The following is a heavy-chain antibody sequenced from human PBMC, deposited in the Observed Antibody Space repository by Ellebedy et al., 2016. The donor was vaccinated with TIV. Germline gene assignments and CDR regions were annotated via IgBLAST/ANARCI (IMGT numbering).Heavy chain of an antibody. J-gene: IGHJ4*02. Sequence: GESLKISXAASGFTLSDYGIHWVRQAPGKGLEWVSSISRSSSYIYYADSVKGRFTISRDNAKNSLYLQMNSLRAEDTAVYYCAKGYPRYYYDSSGYPDYWGQGTLVTVSS. CDR3: AKGYPRYYYDSSGYPDY. V-gene: IGHV3-21*04. CDR1: GFTLSDYG. D-gene: IGHD3-22*01. CDR2: ISRSSSYI.